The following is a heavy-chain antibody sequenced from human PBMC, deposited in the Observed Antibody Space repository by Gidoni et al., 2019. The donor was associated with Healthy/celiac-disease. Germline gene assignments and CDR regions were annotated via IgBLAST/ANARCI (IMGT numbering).Heavy chain of an antibody. V-gene: IGHV4-34*01. Sequence: QVQLQQWGAGLLKPSETLSPTCAVYGGSFSGYYWSWIRQAPGKGLEWIGEINHSGSTNYNPSLKSRVTISVDTSKNQFSLKLSSVTAADTAVYYCARGRGLGAYYYYYYGMDVWGQGTTVTVSS. CDR3: ARGRGLGAYYYYYYGMDV. J-gene: IGHJ6*02. D-gene: IGHD3-16*01. CDR1: GGSFSGYY. CDR2: INHSGST.